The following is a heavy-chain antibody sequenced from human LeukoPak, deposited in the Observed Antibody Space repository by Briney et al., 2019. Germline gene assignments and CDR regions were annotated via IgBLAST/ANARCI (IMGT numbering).Heavy chain of an antibody. V-gene: IGHV4-34*01. D-gene: IGHD6-6*01. CDR2: INHSGST. CDR1: GGSFSGYY. Sequence: SETLSLTCAVYGGSFSGYYRSWIRQPPGKGLEWIGEINHSGSTNYNPSLKSRVTISVDTSKNQFSLKLSSVTAADTAVYYCARLTVHSSSSPFDYWGQGTLVTVSS. J-gene: IGHJ4*02. CDR3: ARLTVHSSSSPFDY.